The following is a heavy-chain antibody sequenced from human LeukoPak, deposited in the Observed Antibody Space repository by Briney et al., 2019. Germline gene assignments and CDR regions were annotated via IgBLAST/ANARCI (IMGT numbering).Heavy chain of an antibody. D-gene: IGHD2-2*01. CDR1: GGSISSSSYS. CDR3: ARETEARYCSSTSCSYPFDY. J-gene: IGHJ4*02. V-gene: IGHV4-39*07. Sequence: SETLSLTCTVSGGSISSSSYSWGWIRQPPGKGLEWIGSIYYSGSTYYNPSLKSRVTISVDPSKNQFSLKLSSVTAADTAVYYCARETEARYCSSTSCSYPFDYWGQGTLVTVSS. CDR2: IYYSGST.